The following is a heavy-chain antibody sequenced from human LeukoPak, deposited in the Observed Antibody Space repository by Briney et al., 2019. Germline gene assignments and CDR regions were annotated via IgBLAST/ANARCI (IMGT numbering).Heavy chain of an antibody. Sequence: PSETLSLTCTVSGGSISSYYWSWIRQPPGKGLEWIGEINHSGSTNYNPSLKSRVTISVDTSKNQFSLKLSSVTAADTAVYYCARGRSFRLRYFDWLPLYFDYWGQGTLVTVSS. J-gene: IGHJ4*02. CDR3: ARGRSFRLRYFDWLPLYFDY. CDR2: INHSGST. V-gene: IGHV4-34*01. CDR1: GGSISSYY. D-gene: IGHD3-9*01.